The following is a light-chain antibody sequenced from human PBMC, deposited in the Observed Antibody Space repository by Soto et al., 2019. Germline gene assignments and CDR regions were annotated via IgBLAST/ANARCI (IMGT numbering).Light chain of an antibody. J-gene: IGKJ3*01. V-gene: IGKV3-15*01. Sequence: EIVMTQSPATLSVSPGERATLSCRASQSVSSNLAWYQQKPGQAPRLLIYGASTRATAIPARFSGSGSGTEFTLLISSLQSEDFAVYYCQQYNNWPFTFGPGTKVDIK. CDR1: QSVSSN. CDR3: QQYNNWPFT. CDR2: GAS.